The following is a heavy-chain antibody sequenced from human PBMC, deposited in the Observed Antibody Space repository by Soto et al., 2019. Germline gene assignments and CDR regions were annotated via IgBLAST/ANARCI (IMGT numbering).Heavy chain of an antibody. CDR3: ARDKDRQQLVGNYYDGIDV. CDR1: GGTFGNSA. D-gene: IGHD3-3*02. V-gene: IGHV1-69*12. J-gene: IGHJ6*02. Sequence: QVQLVQSGAEVKKPGSSVTVSCKSSGGTFGNSAISWVRQAPGQGLEWMGGIIPMFPTPDYAQKFQGRVTITAAESTSTAYMELTSMRSEDTAVYYCARDKDRQQLVGNYYDGIDVGGQWTTVTVSS. CDR2: IIPMFPTP.